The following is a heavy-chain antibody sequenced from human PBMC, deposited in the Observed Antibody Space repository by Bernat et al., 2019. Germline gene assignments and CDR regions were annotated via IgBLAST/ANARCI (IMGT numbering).Heavy chain of an antibody. J-gene: IGHJ4*02. CDR1: GGSFSGYY. CDR3: ARGLGLGYDILTGYPLLGYFDY. CDR2: INHSGST. D-gene: IGHD3-9*01. V-gene: IGHV4-34*01. Sequence: QVQLQQWGAGLLKPSETLSLTCAVYGGSFSGYYWSWIRQPPGKGLEWIGEINHSGSTNYNPSLKSRVTISVDTSKNQFSRKLSSVTDADTAVYYCARGLGLGYDILTGYPLLGYFDYWGQGTLVTVSS.